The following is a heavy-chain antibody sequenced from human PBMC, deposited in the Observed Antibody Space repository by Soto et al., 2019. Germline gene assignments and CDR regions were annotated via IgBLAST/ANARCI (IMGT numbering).Heavy chain of an antibody. CDR3: AKDWGRIAVAGWTD. J-gene: IGHJ4*02. V-gene: IGHV3-23*01. CDR1: GFTFSSYA. CDR2: VPYTGAQT. Sequence: EVQLLESGGGLVQPGGSLRLSCTASGFTFSSYAMSWARQAPGEGLEWLATFAVPYTGAQTFYADSVVGRLTISRDDSKNPLYLQLSSLRVEDTSVYYCAKDWGRIAVAGWTDWGPGTLVTVS. D-gene: IGHD6-19*01.